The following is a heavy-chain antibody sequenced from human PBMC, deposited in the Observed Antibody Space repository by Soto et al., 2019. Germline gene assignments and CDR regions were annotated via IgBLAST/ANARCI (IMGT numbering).Heavy chain of an antibody. D-gene: IGHD1-26*01. V-gene: IGHV3-74*01. CDR3: ARTPRGNYNFDY. J-gene: IGHJ4*02. CDR2: INSDGSST. CDR1: GFTFSNYW. Sequence: EVQLVESGGGLVQPGGSLRLSCAASGFTFSNYWMHWVRQAPGKGLVWVSRINSDGSSTTYADSVKGRFTISRDNAENTLYLKMNSLRAEDTAAYHCARTPRGNYNFDYWGQGTLVTVSS.